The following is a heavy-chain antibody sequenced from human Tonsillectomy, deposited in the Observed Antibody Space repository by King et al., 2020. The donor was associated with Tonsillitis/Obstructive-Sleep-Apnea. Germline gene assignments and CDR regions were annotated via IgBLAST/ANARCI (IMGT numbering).Heavy chain of an antibody. V-gene: IGHV3-30*04. D-gene: IGHD2-15*01. Sequence: VQLVESGGGVVQPGRSLRLSCAASGFTFSTFAMHWVRQAPGKGLEWVSVISYDGSIQYYADSVKGRFTFSRDNSKNTLYLQMNSLRAEDTAVYYCERSPGHCSGGSCYSFYYYYMDVWGKGTTVTVSS. J-gene: IGHJ6*03. CDR2: ISYDGSIQ. CDR3: ERSPGHCSGGSCYSFYYYYMDV. CDR1: GFTFSTFA.